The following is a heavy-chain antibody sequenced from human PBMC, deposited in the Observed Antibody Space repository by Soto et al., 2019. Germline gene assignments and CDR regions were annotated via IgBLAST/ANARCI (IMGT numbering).Heavy chain of an antibody. CDR2: ISYDGSNK. Sequence: VGSLRLSCAASGFTFSSYGMHWVRQAPGKGLEWVAVISYDGSNKYYADSVKGRFTISRDNSKNTLYLQMNSLRAEDTAVYYCANAFSGYYDYWGQGTLVTVSS. D-gene: IGHD3-22*01. J-gene: IGHJ4*02. V-gene: IGHV3-30*18. CDR1: GFTFSSYG. CDR3: ANAFSGYYDY.